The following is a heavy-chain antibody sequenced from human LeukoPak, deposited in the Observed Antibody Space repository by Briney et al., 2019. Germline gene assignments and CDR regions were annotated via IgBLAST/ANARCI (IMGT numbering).Heavy chain of an antibody. CDR1: GFTFSDYY. CDR2: ISSSGSII. J-gene: IGHJ4*02. Sequence: GGSLRLSCAASGFTFSDYYMSWVRQAPGKGVEWVSYISSSGSIIYYADSVKGGFTISRDNAKNSLYMQMNSLRAEDTAVYYCARDFDNYYALPGGYWGQGTLVTVSS. CDR3: ARDFDNYYALPGGY. V-gene: IGHV3-11*04. D-gene: IGHD3-10*01.